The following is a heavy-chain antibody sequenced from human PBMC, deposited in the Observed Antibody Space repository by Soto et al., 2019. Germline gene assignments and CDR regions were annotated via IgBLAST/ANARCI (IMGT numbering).Heavy chain of an antibody. CDR3: ARDSLTGNYFAP. V-gene: IGHV4-30-2*01. Sequence: QMRLQESGSGLVKPSQTLSLTCAVSGGSISSGGYAWNWIRQPPGKGLEWIGYIYHSGYTSYNPSLKHRVTISVDKSKNPFSLTLSFVTAADMAVYYCARDSLTGNYFAPWGQGTLVTVSS. CDR2: IYHSGYT. J-gene: IGHJ5*02. CDR1: GGSISSGGYA. D-gene: IGHD1-7*01.